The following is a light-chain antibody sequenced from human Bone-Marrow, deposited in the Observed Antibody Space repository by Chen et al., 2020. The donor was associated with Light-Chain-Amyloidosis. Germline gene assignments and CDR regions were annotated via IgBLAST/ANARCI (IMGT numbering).Light chain of an antibody. CDR2: AVS. J-gene: IGKJ1*01. Sequence: DIQLTQSPSFLFASVGDRVTITCRASQGISSYLAWYQERPGKAPNLLIYAVSTLESGVPSRFSGSGSGTEFALTISSLQSEDFATYFCQQYHTYPPWTFGQGIKVEIK. CDR3: QQYHTYPPWT. CDR1: QGISSY. V-gene: IGKV1-9*01.